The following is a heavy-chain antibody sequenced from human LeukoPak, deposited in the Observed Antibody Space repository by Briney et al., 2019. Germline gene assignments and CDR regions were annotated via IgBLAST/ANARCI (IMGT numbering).Heavy chain of an antibody. V-gene: IGHV4-4*02. CDR2: IYHNGTL. D-gene: IGHD2-2*02. J-gene: IGHJ6*02. CDR3: ATAPILRGEGGEHYKYGMDV. Sequence: SETLSLTCAVSVGSISSGNWWTWVRQSPGKGLEWVGEIYHNGTLNYNPSLKSRVTISADSFKNHFSLKLTSVTAADTAVYYCATAPILRGEGGEHYKYGMDVWGQGTTVIVSS. CDR1: VGSISSGNW.